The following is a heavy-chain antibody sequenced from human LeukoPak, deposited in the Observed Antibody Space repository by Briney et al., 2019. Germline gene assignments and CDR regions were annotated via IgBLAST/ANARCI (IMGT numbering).Heavy chain of an antibody. Sequence: GGSLRLSCAASGFTFSSYGMHWVRQAPGKGLEWVAVISYDESNKYYADSVKGRFTISRDNSKNTLYLQMNSLRAEDTAVYYCAKDYDSGGYYAFDNWGQGTLVTVFS. D-gene: IGHD3-22*01. CDR1: GFTFSSYG. J-gene: IGHJ4*02. CDR3: AKDYDSGGYYAFDN. CDR2: ISYDESNK. V-gene: IGHV3-30*18.